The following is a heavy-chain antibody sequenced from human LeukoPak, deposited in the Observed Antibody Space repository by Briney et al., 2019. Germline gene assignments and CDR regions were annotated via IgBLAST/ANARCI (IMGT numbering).Heavy chain of an antibody. J-gene: IGHJ4*02. CDR1: GFTFSSYA. D-gene: IGHD3-10*01. CDR3: ARDWGYYGSGSNHQD. CDR2: ISGSGGST. Sequence: GGSLRLSCDASGFTFSSYAMSWVRQAPGKGLEWVSAISGSGGSTYYADSVKGRFTISRDNSKNTLYLQMNSLRAEDPAVYYCARDWGYYGSGSNHQDWGQGTLVTVSS. V-gene: IGHV3-23*01.